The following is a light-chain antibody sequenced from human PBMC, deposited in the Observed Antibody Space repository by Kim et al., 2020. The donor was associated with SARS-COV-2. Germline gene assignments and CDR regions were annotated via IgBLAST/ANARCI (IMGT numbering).Light chain of an antibody. CDR2: AAS. CDR1: QSISND. V-gene: IGKV1-39*01. CDR3: QQSYRSPRT. Sequence: SASVGDRITITCRASQSISNDLHWYQQKSGKAPKLLIYAASNLQSGVPLRFSGSGSGTDFTLTISSLQPEDFATYYCQQSYRSPRTFGQGTKLEI. J-gene: IGKJ2*01.